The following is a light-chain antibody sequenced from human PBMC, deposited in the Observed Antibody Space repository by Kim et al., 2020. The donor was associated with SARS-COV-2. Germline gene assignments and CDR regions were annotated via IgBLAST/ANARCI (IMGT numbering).Light chain of an antibody. J-gene: IGKJ2*03. CDR3: HQSIPWPSEYS. Sequence: EIVLTQSPATLSLSPGERATLSCRASQSVSTYLAWYQQKPGQAPRLLIYDASNRATGIPARFSGSGFGTDFTLIISSLEAEDFAVYYFHQSIPWPSEYSFGQGTKLEI. CDR1: QSVSTY. V-gene: IGKV3-11*01. CDR2: DAS.